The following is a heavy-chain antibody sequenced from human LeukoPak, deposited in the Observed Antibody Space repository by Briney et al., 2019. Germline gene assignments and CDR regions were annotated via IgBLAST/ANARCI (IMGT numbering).Heavy chain of an antibody. Sequence: GGSLRLSCATSGFTFSGCGLSWVRQAPGKGLEWVAHISHFPGDPWYANSVKGRFIISRDNSKGTAYLEMNSLTPEDSALYYCAKDNYGGIYASWGQGTMVTVSA. V-gene: IGHV3-23*01. CDR2: ISHFPGDP. D-gene: IGHD3-16*01. CDR1: GFTFSGCG. CDR3: AKDNYGGIYAS. J-gene: IGHJ5*02.